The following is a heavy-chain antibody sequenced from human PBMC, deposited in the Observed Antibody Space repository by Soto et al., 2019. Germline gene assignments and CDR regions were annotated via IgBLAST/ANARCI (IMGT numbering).Heavy chain of an antibody. D-gene: IGHD1-7*01. Sequence: GGSLRLSCAASGFTFSSYAMHWVRQAPGKGLEWVAVISYDGSNKYYADSVKGRFTISRDNSKNTLYLQMNSLRAEDTAVHYCASTGTPVDYWGQGTLVTVSS. V-gene: IGHV3-30-3*01. J-gene: IGHJ4*02. CDR3: ASTGTPVDY. CDR2: ISYDGSNK. CDR1: GFTFSSYA.